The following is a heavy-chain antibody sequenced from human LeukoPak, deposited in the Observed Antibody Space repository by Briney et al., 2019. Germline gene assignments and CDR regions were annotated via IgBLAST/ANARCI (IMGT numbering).Heavy chain of an antibody. Sequence: GGSLRLSCAASGFTFSSYAMSWVRQAPGKGLEWVSAISGSGGSTYYADSVKGRFTISRDNSKNSLDLQMNSLRAEDTAIYYCARESGGFCSSTICYEYGYFDLWGRGTLVTVSS. V-gene: IGHV3-23*01. CDR2: ISGSGGST. J-gene: IGHJ2*01. CDR1: GFTFSSYA. CDR3: ARESGGFCSSTICYEYGYFDL. D-gene: IGHD2-2*01.